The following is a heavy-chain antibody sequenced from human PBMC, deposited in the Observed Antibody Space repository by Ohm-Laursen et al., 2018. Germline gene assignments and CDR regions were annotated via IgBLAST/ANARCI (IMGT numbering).Heavy chain of an antibody. D-gene: IGHD3-22*01. V-gene: IGHV3-23*01. Sequence: SLRLSCAASGFTFSSNAMSWVRQAPGKGLEWVSAISGSGDGAYYADSVKGRFTISRDNSKNMLYLQMNSLRAEGTAVYYCAAEHYDRSGYSLKLDYWGQGNLVTVSS. CDR2: ISGSGDGA. J-gene: IGHJ4*02. CDR3: AAEHYDRSGYSLKLDY. CDR1: GFTFSSNA.